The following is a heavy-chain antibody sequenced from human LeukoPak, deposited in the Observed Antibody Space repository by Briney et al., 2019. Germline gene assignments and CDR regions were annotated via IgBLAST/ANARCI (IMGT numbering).Heavy chain of an antibody. CDR3: TRDSQGVVVILPHHDAFDI. CDR1: GFTFSSYS. J-gene: IGHJ3*02. CDR2: ISSSSSYI. D-gene: IGHD3-22*01. Sequence: GGSLRLSCAASGFTFSSYSMNWVRQAPGKGLEWVSSISSSSSYIYYADSVKGRFTISRDNAKNSLYLQMNSLKTEDTAVYYCTRDSQGVVVILPHHDAFDIWGQGTMVTVSS. V-gene: IGHV3-21*03.